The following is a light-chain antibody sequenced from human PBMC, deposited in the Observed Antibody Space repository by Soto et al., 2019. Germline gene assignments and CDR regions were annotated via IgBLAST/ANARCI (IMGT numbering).Light chain of an antibody. J-gene: IGLJ2*01. CDR2: GNN. Sequence: QSAVTQPPSVSGAPGQRVTISCTGRNSNIGANFDVHWYQHLPGTAPKLLIYGNNNRPSGVPDRFSGSKSGTSASLAITGLQAEDEADYYCQSYDRDLSGVVFGGGTKLTVL. CDR1: NSNIGANFD. V-gene: IGLV1-40*01. CDR3: QSYDRDLSGVV.